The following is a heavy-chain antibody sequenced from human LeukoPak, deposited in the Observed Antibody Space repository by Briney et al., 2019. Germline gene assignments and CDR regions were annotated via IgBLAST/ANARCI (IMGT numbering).Heavy chain of an antibody. Sequence: GGSLRLSCTASGFTFGDYAMSWFRQAPGKGLEWVGFIRSKAYGGTTEYAASVKGRCTISRDDFKSISYLQMNSLKTEDTAVYYCTRRVVVAATWFDPWGQGTLVTVSS. D-gene: IGHD2-15*01. J-gene: IGHJ5*02. CDR1: GFTFGDYA. CDR3: TRRVVVAATWFDP. V-gene: IGHV3-49*03. CDR2: IRSKAYGGTT.